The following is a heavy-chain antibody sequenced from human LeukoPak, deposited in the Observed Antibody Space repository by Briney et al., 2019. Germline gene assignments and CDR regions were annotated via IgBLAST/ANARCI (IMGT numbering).Heavy chain of an antibody. D-gene: IGHD1-26*01. Sequence: GGSLRLSCAASGFTLSSHGMHWVRQAPGKGLEWVAGMWYDGSKEDYAESVKGRFTISRDMSKNTLNLQMNSLRVEDTAMFYCARDLTFGSLDFRGQGTLVTVSS. CDR2: MWYDGSKE. CDR1: GFTLSSHG. V-gene: IGHV3-33*01. J-gene: IGHJ4*02. CDR3: ARDLTFGSLDF.